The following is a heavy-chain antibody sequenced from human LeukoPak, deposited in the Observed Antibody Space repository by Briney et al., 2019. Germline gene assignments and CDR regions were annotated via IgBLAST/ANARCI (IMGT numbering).Heavy chain of an antibody. D-gene: IGHD1-1*01. CDR1: GFTVSAYY. Sequence: GGSLRLSSAASGFTVSAYYMSWVRQAPGKGLEWVSVLFGGGTIYYADSVNGRFTISRDNSKNTLYLQLNSLRAEDTAVYYCARGPRVATYYYFDYWGQGTLVTVSS. CDR2: LFGGGTI. V-gene: IGHV3-53*01. J-gene: IGHJ4*02. CDR3: ARGPRVATYYYFDY.